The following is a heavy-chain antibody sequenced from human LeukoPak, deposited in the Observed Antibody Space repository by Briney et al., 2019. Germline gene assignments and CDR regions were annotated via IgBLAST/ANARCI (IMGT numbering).Heavy chain of an antibody. D-gene: IGHD3-3*01. CDR1: GYTFTSYY. CDR2: INLSGGST. V-gene: IGHV1-46*01. Sequence: ASVKVSCKASGYTFTSYYIHWVRQAPGQGFEWLGIINLSGGSTTYAQKFQGRVTMTRDTSTSTVYMELSSLRSEDTAVYYCAREGKYYDFWSGPDYWGQGTLVTVSS. J-gene: IGHJ4*02. CDR3: AREGKYYDFWSGPDY.